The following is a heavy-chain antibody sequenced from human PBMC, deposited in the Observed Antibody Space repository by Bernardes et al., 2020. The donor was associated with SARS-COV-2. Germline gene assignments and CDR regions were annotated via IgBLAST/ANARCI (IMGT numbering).Heavy chain of an antibody. V-gene: IGHV3-23*01. J-gene: IGHJ4*02. D-gene: IGHD4-17*01. CDR3: AKCLDESSPYRTGTVTYFDS. Sequence: GGSLRLSCAASGFTFSSYAMTWVRQAPGKGLEWVSAISGSVGTTFYADSVKGRFIISRDNSKSTLYLLMSSLRAEDTAVYYCAKCLDESSPYRTGTVTYFDSWGQGTLVTVSS. CDR1: GFTFSSYA. CDR2: ISGSVGTT.